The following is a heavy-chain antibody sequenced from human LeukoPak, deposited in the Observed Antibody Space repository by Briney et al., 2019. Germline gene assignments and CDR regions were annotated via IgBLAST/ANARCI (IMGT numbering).Heavy chain of an antibody. D-gene: IGHD3-3*01. Sequence: GRSLRLSCAASGFSFSNYGMHWVRQAPGKGLEWVAVIWYDGSDKYYADSVKGRFTISRDNSKNTLYLQMNSLRAEDTAVYYCLRFLEWSGAFDIWGQGTMVTVSS. CDR2: IWYDGSDK. J-gene: IGHJ3*02. CDR3: LRFLEWSGAFDI. CDR1: GFSFSNYG. V-gene: IGHV3-33*01.